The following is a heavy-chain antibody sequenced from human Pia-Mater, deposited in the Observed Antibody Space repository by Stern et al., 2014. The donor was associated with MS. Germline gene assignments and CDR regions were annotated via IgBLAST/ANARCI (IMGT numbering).Heavy chain of an antibody. CDR2: ISYDGSNK. J-gene: IGHJ3*02. V-gene: IGHV3-30*18. CDR3: AKDRAYYDFWRGYYTDAFDI. D-gene: IGHD3-3*01. Sequence: VHLVESGGDVVQPGRSLRLSCAASGFTFSSYGMHWVRQAPGKGLERVALISYDGSNKHYVDSLRGRFTISRDNSKNTVYLQMNSLRPEDTAVYYCAKDRAYYDFWRGYYTDAFDIWGQGTRVTVSS. CDR1: GFTFSSYG.